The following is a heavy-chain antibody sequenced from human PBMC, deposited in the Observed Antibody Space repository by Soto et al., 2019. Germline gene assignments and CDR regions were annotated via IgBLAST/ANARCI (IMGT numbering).Heavy chain of an antibody. Sequence: QVQLVQSGAEVKKPGASVKVSCKASGYTFTSYYMYWVRQAPGQGLEWMGRINPSGGSTSYAQKFQGRVTMTRDTSTSTVYMELSSLRSEDTAVYYCASQTTYAWNNYYYYYMDVWGKGTTVTVSS. V-gene: IGHV1-46*03. CDR1: GYTFTSYY. J-gene: IGHJ6*03. D-gene: IGHD1-1*01. CDR3: ASQTTYAWNNYYYYYMDV. CDR2: INPSGGST.